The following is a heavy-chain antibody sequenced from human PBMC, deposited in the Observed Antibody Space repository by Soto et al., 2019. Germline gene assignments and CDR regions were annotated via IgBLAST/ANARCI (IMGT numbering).Heavy chain of an antibody. D-gene: IGHD2-2*01. V-gene: IGHV1-69*02. CDR2: IIPILGIA. Sequence: QVQLVQSGAEVKKPGSSVKVSCKASGGTFSSYPISWVRQAPGQGLEWMGRIIPILGIANYAQKFQGRVTITADKSTSTAYMELSSLRSEDTAVYYCATGGGVVVPAAITGSNWFDPWGQGTLVTVSS. CDR3: ATGGGVVVPAAITGSNWFDP. CDR1: GGTFSSYP. J-gene: IGHJ5*02.